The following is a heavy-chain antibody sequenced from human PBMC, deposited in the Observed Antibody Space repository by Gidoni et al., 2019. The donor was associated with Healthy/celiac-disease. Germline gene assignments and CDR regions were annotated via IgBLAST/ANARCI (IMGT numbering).Heavy chain of an antibody. Sequence: QVQLVESGGGVVQPGRSLRLSCAASGFTFSSYGMHWVRQAPGKGLEWVAVISYDGSNKYYADSVKGRFTISRDNSKNTLYLQMNSLRAEDTAVYYCAKDLALEMATKDYWGQGTLVTVSS. V-gene: IGHV3-30*18. J-gene: IGHJ4*02. CDR1: GFTFSSYG. CDR3: AKDLALEMATKDY. D-gene: IGHD5-12*01. CDR2: ISYDGSNK.